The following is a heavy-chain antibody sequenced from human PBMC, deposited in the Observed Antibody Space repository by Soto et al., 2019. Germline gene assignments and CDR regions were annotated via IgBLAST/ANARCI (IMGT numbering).Heavy chain of an antibody. V-gene: IGHV3-30*03. D-gene: IGHD1-1*01. Sequence: GGSLRLSCGASGFSFSAYDMHWVRQAPGKGLEWVANIADNGGANNHADSVKGRFTISRDNTKNTLYLQMKSLRLEDTAAYFGAREKRPPYNGLDVWGQGTTVTVSS. CDR1: GFSFSAYD. CDR2: IADNGGAN. J-gene: IGHJ6*02. CDR3: AREKRPPYNGLDV.